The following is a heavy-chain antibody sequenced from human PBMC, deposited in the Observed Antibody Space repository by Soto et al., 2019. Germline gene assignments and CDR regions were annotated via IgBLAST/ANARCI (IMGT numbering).Heavy chain of an antibody. Sequence: SGPTLVNPTQTLTLTCTFSGFSLSTSGMCVNWIRQPPGKALEWLALIDWVDDKFYSTSLKTRLTISKDTSKHQVVLTMTNMDPVDTATYYCARTVHTTRGMDVWGQGTTVTVSS. CDR2: IDWVDDK. CDR1: GFSLSTSGMC. D-gene: IGHD2-2*01. CDR3: ARTVHTTRGMDV. J-gene: IGHJ6*02. V-gene: IGHV2-70*01.